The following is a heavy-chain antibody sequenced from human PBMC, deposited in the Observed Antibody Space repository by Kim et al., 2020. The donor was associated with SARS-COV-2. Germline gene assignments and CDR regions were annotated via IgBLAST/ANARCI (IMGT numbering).Heavy chain of an antibody. V-gene: IGHV3-23*03. CDR3: ARHSSGYYYWFDP. J-gene: IGHJ5*02. CDR1: GFTFSSYA. CDR2: IYSGGSST. Sequence: GGSLRLSCAASGFTFSSYAMSWVRQAPGKGLEWVSVIYSGGSSTYYADSVKGRFTVSRDNSKNTLYLQMNSLRAEDTAVYYCARHSSGYYYWFDPWGQGTLVTVSS. D-gene: IGHD3-22*01.